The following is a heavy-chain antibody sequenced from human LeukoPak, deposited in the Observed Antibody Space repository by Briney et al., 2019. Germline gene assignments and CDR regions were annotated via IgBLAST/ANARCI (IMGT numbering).Heavy chain of an antibody. CDR3: AKDLMVVVTSAFDY. CDR2: ISHDGGSK. V-gene: IGHV3-30*18. CDR1: GFTFSSYG. Sequence: PGRSLRLSCAASGFTFSSYGMHWVRQAPGKGLEWVAVISHDGGSKYYADSVKGRFTISRDNSKNTLYLQMNSLRAEDTAVYYCAKDLMVVVTSAFDYWGLGTLVTVSS. D-gene: IGHD3-22*01. J-gene: IGHJ4*02.